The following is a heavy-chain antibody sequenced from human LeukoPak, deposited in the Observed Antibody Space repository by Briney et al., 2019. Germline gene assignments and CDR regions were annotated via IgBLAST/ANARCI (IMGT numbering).Heavy chain of an antibody. CDR2: ISAYNGNT. D-gene: IGHD3-9*01. Sequence: ASVKVSCKASGYTFTSYGISWVRQAPGQGLEWMGWISAYNGNTNYAQKLQGRVTMTTDTSTSTAYMEPRSLRSDDTAVYYCARDLGRYFDWSTAYYYYGVDVWGQGTTVTVSS. CDR3: ARDLGRYFDWSTAYYYYGVDV. J-gene: IGHJ6*02. CDR1: GYTFTSYG. V-gene: IGHV1-18*01.